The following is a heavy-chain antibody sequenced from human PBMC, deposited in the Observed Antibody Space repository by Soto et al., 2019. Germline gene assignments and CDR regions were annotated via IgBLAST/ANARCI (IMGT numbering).Heavy chain of an antibody. Sequence: GSLRLSCAASGFTFSSNWMHWVRQAPGKGPVWVSRVNSDGTGTYYADSVKGRFTLSRDNAKNTLYLQMNSLRAEDTAVYYCARQLLYGFDIWGHGTMVTVSS. D-gene: IGHD2-2*01. J-gene: IGHJ3*02. CDR2: VNSDGTGT. CDR3: ARQLLYGFDI. V-gene: IGHV3-74*01. CDR1: GFTFSSNW.